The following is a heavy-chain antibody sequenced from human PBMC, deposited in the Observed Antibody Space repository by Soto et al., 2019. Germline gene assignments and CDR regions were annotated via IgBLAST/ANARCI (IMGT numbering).Heavy chain of an antibody. J-gene: IGHJ4*02. CDR2: ISAHNGNT. V-gene: IGHV1-18*01. D-gene: IGHD4-17*01. CDR1: GYAFTTYG. Sequence: QGHLVQSGAEVKKPGASVKVSCKGSGYAFTTYGITWVRQAPGQGLEWMGWISAHNGNTNYAQKLQGRVTVTRDTSTSTAYMELRSLRSDDTAVYYCARRTYGDSWGQGTLVTVSS. CDR3: ARRTYGDS.